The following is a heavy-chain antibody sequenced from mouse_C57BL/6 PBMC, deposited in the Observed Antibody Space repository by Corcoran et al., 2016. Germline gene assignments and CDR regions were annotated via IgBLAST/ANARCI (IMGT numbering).Heavy chain of an antibody. CDR2: INTYSGVP. CDR3: ARREGDGGYAMDY. V-gene: IGHV9-3*01. J-gene: IGHJ4*01. D-gene: IGHD3-3*01. Sequence: QIQLVQSGHELKKPGETVKISCKASGYTFTTYGMSWVKQAPGKGLKWMGWINTYSGVPTYADDFKGRFAFSLETSASTAYLQINNLKNEDTATYFCARREGDGGYAMDYWGQGTSVTVSS. CDR1: GYTFTTYG.